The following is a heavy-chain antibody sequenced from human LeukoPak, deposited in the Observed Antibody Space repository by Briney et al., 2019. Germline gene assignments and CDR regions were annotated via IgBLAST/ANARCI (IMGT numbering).Heavy chain of an antibody. CDR1: GYTFTSYG. J-gene: IGHJ4*02. Sequence: EASVKLSCKASGYTFTSYGISWVRQAPGQGLEWMGWISAYNGNTNYAQEPQGRVTMTTDTSTSTAYMELRSLRSDDTAVYYCARCHLNVWYGDYESDYWGQGTLVTVSS. CDR3: ARCHLNVWYGDYESDY. D-gene: IGHD4-17*01. CDR2: ISAYNGNT. V-gene: IGHV1-18*04.